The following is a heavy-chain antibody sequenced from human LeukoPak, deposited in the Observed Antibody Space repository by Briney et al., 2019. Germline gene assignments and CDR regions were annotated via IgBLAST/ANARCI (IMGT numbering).Heavy chain of an antibody. CDR3: AGREASSWDY. D-gene: IGHD6-13*01. CDR1: GFTFSIYS. V-gene: IGHV3-21*01. CDR2: IISSGSYI. J-gene: IGHJ4*02. Sequence: GGSLRLSCAASGFTFSIYSMDWVRQAPGKGLEWVSSIISSGSYIYYADSVKGRFTISRDNAKHSLYLQMTSLRAEHTAVYFFAGREASSWDYRGQGILVTVSS.